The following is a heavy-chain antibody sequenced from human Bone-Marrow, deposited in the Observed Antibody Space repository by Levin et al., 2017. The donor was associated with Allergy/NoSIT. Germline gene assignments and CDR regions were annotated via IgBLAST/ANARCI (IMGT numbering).Heavy chain of an antibody. J-gene: IGHJ6*02. V-gene: IGHV4-59*01. Sequence: SETLSLTCTVSGGSISSYYWSWIRQPPGKGLEWIGYIYYSGSTNYNPSLKSRVTISVDTSKNQFSLKLSSVTAADTAVYYCARDRGYDYVWGSQHDYYYYGMDVWGQGTTVTVSS. CDR3: ARDRGYDYVWGSQHDYYYYGMDV. D-gene: IGHD3-16*01. CDR1: GGSISSYY. CDR2: IYYSGST.